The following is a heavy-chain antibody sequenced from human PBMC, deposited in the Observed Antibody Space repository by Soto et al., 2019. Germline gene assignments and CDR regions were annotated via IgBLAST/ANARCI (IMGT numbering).Heavy chain of an antibody. V-gene: IGHV1-18*01. D-gene: IGHD2-8*01. CDR2: ISAYNGNT. CDR1: GYTFTSYG. CDR3: ARDPLATGGTNGVCYSPTPLDY. J-gene: IGHJ4*02. Sequence: ASVKVSCKASGYTFTSYGISWVRQAPGQGLEWMGWISAYNGNTNYAQKLQGRVTMTTDTSTSTAYMELRSLRSDDTAVYYCARDPLATGGTNGVCYSPTPLDYWGQGTLVTVSS.